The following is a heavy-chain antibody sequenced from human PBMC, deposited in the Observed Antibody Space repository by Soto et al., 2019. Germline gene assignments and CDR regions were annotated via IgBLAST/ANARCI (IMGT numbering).Heavy chain of an antibody. CDR2: ISAYNGNT. Sequence: GASVKVSCKASGYTFTSYGISWVRQAPGQGLEWMGWISAYNGNTNYAQKLQGRVTMTTDTSTSTAYMELRSLRSDDTAVYYCGRGEFLYYDFWSRYNWFDPWGQGTLVTVSS. D-gene: IGHD3-3*01. CDR3: GRGEFLYYDFWSRYNWFDP. V-gene: IGHV1-18*01. CDR1: GYTFTSYG. J-gene: IGHJ5*02.